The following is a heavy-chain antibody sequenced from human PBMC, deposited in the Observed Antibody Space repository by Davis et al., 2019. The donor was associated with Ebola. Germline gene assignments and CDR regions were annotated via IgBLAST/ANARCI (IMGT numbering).Heavy chain of an antibody. CDR2: IKQDGSEK. J-gene: IGHJ4*01. D-gene: IGHD5-12*01. V-gene: IGHV3-7*01. CDR1: GFTFSWHW. Sequence: GESLKISCATSGFTFSWHWMTWVRQAPGKGLEWVAHIKQDGSEKYYVESVKGRFTISRDNAKNTLSLQMNSMRVEDTAVYYCVRDSGYYSHDYWGHGTLVTVSS. CDR3: VRDSGYYSHDY.